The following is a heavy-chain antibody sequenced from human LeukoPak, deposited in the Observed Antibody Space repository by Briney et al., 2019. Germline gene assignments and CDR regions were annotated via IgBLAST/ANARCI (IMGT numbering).Heavy chain of an antibody. CDR3: ASWAIVQEKERGY. CDR2: ISSSSSYI. V-gene: IGHV3-21*01. CDR1: GFTFSSYS. J-gene: IGHJ4*02. Sequence: PGGSLRLSCAASGFTFSSYSMNWVRQAPGKGLEWVSSISSSSSYIYYADSVKGRFTISRDNAKNSLYLQMNSLRAEDTAVYYCASWAIVQEKERGYWGQGTLVTVSS. D-gene: IGHD2/OR15-2a*01.